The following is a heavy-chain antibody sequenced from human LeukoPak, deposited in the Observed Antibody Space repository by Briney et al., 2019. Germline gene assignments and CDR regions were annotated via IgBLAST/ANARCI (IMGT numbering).Heavy chain of an antibody. Sequence: GGSLRLSCAASGFTFSNYWMNWVRQAPGKGLEWVANIKQDGGEKSYVDSVKGRFTISRDNAKNSLHLQMNSLRAEDTAVYYCAKAGSSSWDAFDYWGQGTLVTVSS. CDR1: GFTFSNYW. D-gene: IGHD6-13*01. J-gene: IGHJ4*02. CDR2: IKQDGGEK. CDR3: AKAGSSSWDAFDY. V-gene: IGHV3-7*01.